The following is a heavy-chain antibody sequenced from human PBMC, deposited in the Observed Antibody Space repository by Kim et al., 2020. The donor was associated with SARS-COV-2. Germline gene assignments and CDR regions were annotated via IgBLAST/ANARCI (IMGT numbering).Heavy chain of an antibody. Sequence: YADSVKGRFTHSRDNSKNTRYLQLNSLRPGDTAVYYCAIVASKLRFLNFDYWGQGPLVTVSP. CDR3: AIVASKLRFLNFDY. D-gene: IGHD3-3*01. J-gene: IGHJ4*02. V-gene: IGHV3-23*01.